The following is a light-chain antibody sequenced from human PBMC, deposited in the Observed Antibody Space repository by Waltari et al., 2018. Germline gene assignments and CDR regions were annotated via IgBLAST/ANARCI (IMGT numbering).Light chain of an antibody. CDR3: SSSTSSTTRV. J-gene: IGLJ3*02. Sequence: QSALTQPASVPASPGQSITISCTGTSSHVGAYNYVSWYQQHPGKTPKLIIYDVRIRPSGVSNRFSGSKSGNTASLTISGLQADDEADYYCSSSTSSTTRVFGGGTRLTVL. CDR2: DVR. V-gene: IGLV2-14*03. CDR1: SSHVGAYNY.